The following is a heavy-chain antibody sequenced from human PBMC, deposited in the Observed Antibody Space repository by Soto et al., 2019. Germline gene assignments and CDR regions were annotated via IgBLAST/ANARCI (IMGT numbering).Heavy chain of an antibody. CDR2: MNPNSGNT. V-gene: IGHV1-8*01. D-gene: IGHD6-13*01. Sequence: ASVKVSCKASGYTFTSYDINWVRQATGQGLEWMGWMNPNSGNTGYAQKFQGRVTMTRNTSISTAYMELSSLRSEDTAVYYCARGSSSWLTYYYYMDVWGKGTTVTVSS. CDR3: ARGSSSWLTYYYYMDV. CDR1: GYTFTSYD. J-gene: IGHJ6*03.